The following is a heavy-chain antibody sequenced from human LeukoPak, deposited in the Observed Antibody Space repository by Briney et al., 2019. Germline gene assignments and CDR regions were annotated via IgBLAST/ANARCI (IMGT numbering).Heavy chain of an antibody. CDR2: IIPIFGTA. CDR1: GGTFSSYA. V-gene: IGHV1-69*06. D-gene: IGHD3-9*01. Sequence: GASVKVSCKASGGTFSSYAISWVRQAPGQGLEWMGGIIPIFGTANYAQKFQGRVTITADKSTSTAYMELSSLRSEDTAVYYCAREDLDILAGLRYNWFDPWSQGTLVTVSS. CDR3: AREDLDILAGLRYNWFDP. J-gene: IGHJ5*02.